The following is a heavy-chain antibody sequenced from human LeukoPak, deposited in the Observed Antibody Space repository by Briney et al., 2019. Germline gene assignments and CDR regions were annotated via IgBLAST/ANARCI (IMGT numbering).Heavy chain of an antibody. D-gene: IGHD4-11*01. V-gene: IGHV3-33*03. CDR2: IWNDGSTT. CDR1: QFTLSHFV. CDR3: AKDAQRGFDYSNSLEY. J-gene: IGHJ4*02. Sequence: GGSLRISYAASQFTLSHFVMHWVRQAPGRGLEWVAVIWNDGSTTYYADSVKGRFSISRDNSRNTLYLQMTSLRAEDTAVYYCAKDAQRGFDYSNSLEYWGQGTLVTVSS.